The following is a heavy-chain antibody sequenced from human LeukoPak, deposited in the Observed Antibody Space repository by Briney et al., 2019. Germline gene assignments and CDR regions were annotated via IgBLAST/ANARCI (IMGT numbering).Heavy chain of an antibody. J-gene: IGHJ4*02. CDR3: ATLTGVDSSGYYPDY. D-gene: IGHD3-22*01. V-gene: IGHV3-48*01. CDR2: ISSSSSTI. CDR1: GFTFSSYS. Sequence: GGSLRLSCAASGFTFSSYSMNWVRQAPGKGLEWVSYISSSSSTIYYADSVKGRFTISRDNAKNSLYLQMNSLRAEDTAVYYCATLTGVDSSGYYPDYWGQGTLVTVSS.